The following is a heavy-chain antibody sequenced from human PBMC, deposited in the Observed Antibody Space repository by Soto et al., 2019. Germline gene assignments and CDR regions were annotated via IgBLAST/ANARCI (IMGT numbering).Heavy chain of an antibody. CDR2: ISSSSSYI. V-gene: IGHV3-21*01. Sequence: GGSLRLSCAASGFTFSSYSMNWVRQAPGKGLEWVSSISSSSSYIYYADSVKGRFTISRDNAKNSLYLQMNSLRAEDTAVYYCAKDLSSGTYYYYGMDVWGQGTTVTVSS. J-gene: IGHJ6*02. CDR1: GFTFSSYS. D-gene: IGHD1-1*01. CDR3: AKDLSSGTYYYYGMDV.